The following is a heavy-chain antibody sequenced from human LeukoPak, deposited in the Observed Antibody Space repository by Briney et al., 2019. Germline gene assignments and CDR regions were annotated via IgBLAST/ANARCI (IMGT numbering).Heavy chain of an antibody. CDR2: INTNTGNP. D-gene: IGHD3-10*01. J-gene: IGHJ4*02. CDR3: ARVGYYGSGSYYTDVGFDY. CDR1: GYTFTSYA. V-gene: IGHV7-4-1*02. Sequence: ASVNVSCKASGYTFTSYAMNWVRQAPGQGLEWMGWINTNTGNPTYAQGFTGRFVFSLDTSVSTAYLQISSLKAEDTAVYYCARVGYYGSGSYYTDVGFDYWGQGTLVTVSS.